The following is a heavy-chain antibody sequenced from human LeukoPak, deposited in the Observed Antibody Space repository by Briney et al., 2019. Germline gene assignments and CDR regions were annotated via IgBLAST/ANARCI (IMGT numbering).Heavy chain of an antibody. CDR1: GVSISTYC. CDR3: ARGSEWRYDILTGCFDL. V-gene: IGHV4-59*01. Sequence: SETLSLTCNVSGVSISTYCWSWIRQPPGKGLEWIAYIYNSGSTNYNPSLKSRVTISVDTSKNQFSLKLSSVTAADTAVYHCARGSEWRYDILTGCFDLWGRGTPVTVSS. J-gene: IGHJ2*01. D-gene: IGHD3-9*01. CDR2: IYNSGST.